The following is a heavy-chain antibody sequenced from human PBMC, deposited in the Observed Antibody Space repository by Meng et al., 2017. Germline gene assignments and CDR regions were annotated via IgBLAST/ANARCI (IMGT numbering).Heavy chain of an antibody. V-gene: IGHV4-30-4*01. CDR2: IYYSGST. CDR1: GGSISSGDYY. J-gene: IGHJ4*02. CDR3: ARGGGVEIDY. Sequence: QVQLQVSGSGLVKHSPTLSITCTVSGGSISSGDYYWSWIRQPPGKGLEWIGYIYYSGSTYYNPSLKSRVTISVDTSKNQFSLKLSSVTAADTAVYYCARGGGVEIDYWGQGTLVTVSS. D-gene: IGHD5-24*01.